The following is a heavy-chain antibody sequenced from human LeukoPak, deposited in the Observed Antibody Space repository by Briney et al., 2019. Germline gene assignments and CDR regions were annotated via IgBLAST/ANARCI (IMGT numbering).Heavy chain of an antibody. V-gene: IGHV1-46*01. Sequence: GASVKVSCKASGYTFTSYYMHWVRQAPGQGLEWMGIINPSGGSTSYAQKFQGRVTMTRDTSTSTVYMELSSLRSEDTAVYYCARGIPAEYYYDSSGYYLTLDYWGQGTLVTVSS. J-gene: IGHJ4*02. CDR3: ARGIPAEYYYDSSGYYLTLDY. CDR1: GYTFTSYY. CDR2: INPSGGST. D-gene: IGHD3-22*01.